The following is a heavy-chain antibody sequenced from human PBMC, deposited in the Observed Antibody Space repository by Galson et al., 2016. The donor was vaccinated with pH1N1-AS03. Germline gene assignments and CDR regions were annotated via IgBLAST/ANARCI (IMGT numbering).Heavy chain of an antibody. Sequence: SLRLSCAASGFIFSAYPMNWVRQAPGKGLEWVSFIGTSSTYIYYADSVKGRFTISRDNMKKSLYLQLNSLRAEDTGIYYCARDRGWNYGGLDLWGQGILVTVSS. V-gene: IGHV3-21*01. CDR1: GFIFSAYP. J-gene: IGHJ1*01. D-gene: IGHD1-7*01. CDR2: IGTSSTYI. CDR3: ARDRGWNYGGLDL.